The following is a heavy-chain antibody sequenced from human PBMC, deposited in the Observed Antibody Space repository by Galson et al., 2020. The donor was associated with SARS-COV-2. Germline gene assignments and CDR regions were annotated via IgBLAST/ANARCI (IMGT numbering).Heavy chain of an antibody. V-gene: IGHV3-30*04. CDR2: ISYDGSNE. CDR3: AREGITFGGAYFDY. D-gene: IGHD3-16*01. Sequence: LSLTCAASGFTFSSYAMHWVRQAPGKGLEWVAVISYDGSNEYYADSVKGRFTISRDNSKNTLYLQMNSLRAEDTAVYYCAREGITFGGAYFDYWGQGTLGTVSS. J-gene: IGHJ4*02. CDR1: GFTFSSYA.